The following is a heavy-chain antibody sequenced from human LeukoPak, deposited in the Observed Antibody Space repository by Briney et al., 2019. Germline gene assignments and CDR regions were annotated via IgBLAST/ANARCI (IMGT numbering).Heavy chain of an antibody. Sequence: GRSLRLSCAASGFTFSSYGMHWVRQAPGKGLEWVAVIWYDGSNKYYADSVKGRFTISRDNSKNTLYLQMNSLRAEDTAVYYCAKGGCGGDCYSDYWGQGTLVTVSS. J-gene: IGHJ4*02. D-gene: IGHD2-21*02. CDR3: AKGGCGGDCYSDY. CDR2: IWYDGSNK. CDR1: GFTFSSYG. V-gene: IGHV3-33*06.